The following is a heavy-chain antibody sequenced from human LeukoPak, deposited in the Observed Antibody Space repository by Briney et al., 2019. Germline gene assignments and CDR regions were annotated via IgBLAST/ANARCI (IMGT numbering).Heavy chain of an antibody. J-gene: IGHJ5*02. Sequence: SETLSLTCTVSGGSISSYYWNWIRQPPGKGLEWIGYIYYSGSTNYNPSLKSRVTISVDTSKNQFSLKLSSVTAADTAVYYCARDNMFCSDTSCHKWFDPWGQGTLVTVSS. CDR1: GGSISSYY. V-gene: IGHV4-59*12. D-gene: IGHD2-2*02. CDR3: ARDNMFCSDTSCHKWFDP. CDR2: IYYSGST.